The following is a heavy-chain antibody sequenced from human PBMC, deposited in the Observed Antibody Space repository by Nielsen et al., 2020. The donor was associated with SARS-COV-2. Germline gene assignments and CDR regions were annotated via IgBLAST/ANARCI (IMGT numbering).Heavy chain of an antibody. CDR2: IIPIFGTA. V-gene: IGHV1-69*13. D-gene: IGHD1-26*01. CDR1: GYTFSKYG. J-gene: IGHJ4*02. Sequence: SVKVSCKASGYTFSKYGISWVRQAPGQGLEWMGGIIPIFGTANYAQKFQGRVTITADESTSTAYMELSSLRSEDTAVYYCARVSQWELQVYWGQGTLVTVSS. CDR3: ARVSQWELQVY.